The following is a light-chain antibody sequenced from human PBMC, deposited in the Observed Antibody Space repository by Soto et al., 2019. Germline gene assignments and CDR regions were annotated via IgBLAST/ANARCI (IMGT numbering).Light chain of an antibody. V-gene: IGKV3-15*01. J-gene: IGKJ2*01. CDR3: QQYNNWPPYT. CDR1: QSVSTS. CDR2: GAS. Sequence: EIVMTQSPATLSVSPGERATLSCRASQSVSTSLAWYQQKPGQAPRLLIYGASTRATGIPARFSGSGSGTECTLTISSLQSEDCAVYYCQQYNNWPPYTFGQGTKVESK.